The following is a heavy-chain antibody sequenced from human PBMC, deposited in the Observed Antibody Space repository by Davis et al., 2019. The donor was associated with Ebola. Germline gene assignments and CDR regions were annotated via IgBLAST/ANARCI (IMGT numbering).Heavy chain of an antibody. CDR3: ASSYNWKGWFDP. V-gene: IGHV4-59*01. J-gene: IGHJ5*02. CDR2: IYYSGST. Sequence: SETLSLTCTVSGGSISSYYWSWIRQPPGKGLEWIGYIYYSGSTNYNPSLKSGVTISVDTSKNQFSLKLSSVTAADTAVYYCASSYNWKGWFDPWGQGTLVTVSS. D-gene: IGHD1-1*01. CDR1: GGSISSYY.